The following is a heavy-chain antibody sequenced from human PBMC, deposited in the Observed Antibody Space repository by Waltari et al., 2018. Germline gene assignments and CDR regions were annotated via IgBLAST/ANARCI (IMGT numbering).Heavy chain of an antibody. CDR1: GFPFGCYA. Sequence: EVQVGESGGGLVQAGRSLRLSCTASGFPFGCYAMSWFRRAPGKGLEWVGFIRSKTYGGTAEYAASVKGRFTISRDDSKSIASLQMDSLKTDDTAVYFCTRGGASVAPVYWGQGTLVTVSS. V-gene: IGHV3-49*03. CDR3: TRGGASVAPVY. CDR2: IRSKTYGGTA. D-gene: IGHD6-19*01. J-gene: IGHJ4*02.